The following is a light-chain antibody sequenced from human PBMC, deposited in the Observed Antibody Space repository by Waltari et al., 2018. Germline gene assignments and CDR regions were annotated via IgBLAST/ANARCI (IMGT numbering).Light chain of an antibody. CDR2: DVT. CDR1: RSDVGNYHY. Sequence: QSALTQPASVSGSLGQSITIPCTGTRSDVGNYHYVSWYQHHPGKAPKLLISDVTYRPSGVSPRFYGSKSGNTASLTISGLQAEDEADYYCSSYRNVDTLVFGGGTKLTVL. V-gene: IGLV2-14*01. CDR3: SSYRNVDTLV. J-gene: IGLJ3*02.